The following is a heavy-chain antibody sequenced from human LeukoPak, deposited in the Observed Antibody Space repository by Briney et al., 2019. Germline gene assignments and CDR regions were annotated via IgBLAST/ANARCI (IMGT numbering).Heavy chain of an antibody. CDR2: ISAYNGNT. D-gene: IGHD2-2*01. CDR3: ARDQDIVVVPAAGFDY. J-gene: IGHJ4*02. V-gene: IGHV1-18*01. Sequence: ASVKLSCKASGYTFTSYGISWVRQAPGQRLEWMGWISAYNGNTNYAQKLQGRVTMTTDTSTSTAYMELRSLRSDDTAVYYCARDQDIVVVPAAGFDYWGQGTLVTVSS. CDR1: GYTFTSYG.